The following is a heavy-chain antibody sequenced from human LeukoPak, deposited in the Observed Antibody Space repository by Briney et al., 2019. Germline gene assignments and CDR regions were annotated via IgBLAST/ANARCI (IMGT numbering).Heavy chain of an antibody. CDR2: IYHSGSM. Sequence: PSETLSLTCAVSGYSISSGYYWGWIRQPPGKGLEWIGSIYHSGSMYFNPSLNRRVTISVDTSKNQFSLKLTSVTAADTAMYFCARLGGNWNSPGRDYWGQGTLVTVSS. D-gene: IGHD3-10*01. CDR1: GYSISSGYY. V-gene: IGHV4-38-2*01. CDR3: ARLGGNWNSPGRDY. J-gene: IGHJ4*02.